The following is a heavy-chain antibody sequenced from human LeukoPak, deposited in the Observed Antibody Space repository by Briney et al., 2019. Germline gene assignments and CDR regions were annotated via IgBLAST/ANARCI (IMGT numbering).Heavy chain of an antibody. J-gene: IGHJ4*02. CDR1: GGTFSSYA. D-gene: IGHD2-15*01. Sequence: SVKVSCKASGGTFSSYAISWVRQAPGQGLEWMGGIIPIFGTANYAQKFQGRVTITTDESTSTAYMELSSLRSEDTAVYYCARGRDCSGGSCYHALLDYWGQETLVTVSS. CDR3: ARGRDCSGGSCYHALLDY. V-gene: IGHV1-69*05. CDR2: IIPIFGTA.